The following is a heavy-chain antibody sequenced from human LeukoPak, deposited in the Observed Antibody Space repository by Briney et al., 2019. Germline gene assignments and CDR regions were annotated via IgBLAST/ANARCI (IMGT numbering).Heavy chain of an antibody. V-gene: IGHV3-33*01. CDR1: GFTFRNYG. CDR2: IWYDGSNK. Sequence: GGSLRLSCAASGFTFRNYGMHWVRQAPGKGLEWVAVIWYDGSNKYYADSVKGRSTISRDNSKNTLYLQMNSLRAEDTAVYYCARGVAANSGVFDYWGQGTLVTVSS. CDR3: ARGVAANSGVFDY. D-gene: IGHD2-15*01. J-gene: IGHJ4*02.